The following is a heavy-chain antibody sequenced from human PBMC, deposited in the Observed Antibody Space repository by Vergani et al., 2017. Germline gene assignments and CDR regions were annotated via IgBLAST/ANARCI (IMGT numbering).Heavy chain of an antibody. V-gene: IGHV5-51*03. Sequence: EVHLVQSGAEVKKPGESLKISCGGSGYIFSNYWIAWVRQMPGKGLEWMGIIYPGDSKTKYNPSFQGQVTVSADKSISTAYLQWNTLQAPDTAIYYCARMGTYWDHYYMDVWGKGTTVTVSS. J-gene: IGHJ6*03. CDR1: GYIFSNYW. D-gene: IGHD2-21*01. CDR2: IYPGDSKT. CDR3: ARMGTYWDHYYMDV.